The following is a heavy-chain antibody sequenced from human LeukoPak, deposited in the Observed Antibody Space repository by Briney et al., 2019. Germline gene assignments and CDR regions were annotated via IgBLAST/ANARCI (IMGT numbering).Heavy chain of an antibody. CDR1: GFTFSSYS. V-gene: IGHV3-21*01. J-gene: IGHJ4*02. CDR2: ISSSSSYI. Sequence: GGSLRLSCAASGFTFSSYSMNWVRQAPGKGLEWVSSISSSSSYIYYADSVKGRFTISRDNSKNTLNLQMNSLRAEDTAVYYCGKDRTGTYTLDYWGQGTLVTVSS. CDR3: GKDRTGTYTLDY. D-gene: IGHD3-10*01.